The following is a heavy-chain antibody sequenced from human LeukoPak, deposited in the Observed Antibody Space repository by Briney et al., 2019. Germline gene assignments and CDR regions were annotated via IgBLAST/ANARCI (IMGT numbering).Heavy chain of an antibody. D-gene: IGHD2-15*01. J-gene: IGHJ6*03. CDR2: IFYSGST. V-gene: IGHV4-59*01. CDR1: GDSITSYY. CDR3: ARDQLVMVTAALGDYYYYYYMDV. Sequence: PSETLSLTCTVSGDSITSYYWSWIRQPPGKGLEWIGHIFYSGSTNYNPSLKSRVTMSIDTSKHQFSLRLSSVTAADTAVYYCARDQLVMVTAALGDYYYYYYMDVWGKGTTVTVSS.